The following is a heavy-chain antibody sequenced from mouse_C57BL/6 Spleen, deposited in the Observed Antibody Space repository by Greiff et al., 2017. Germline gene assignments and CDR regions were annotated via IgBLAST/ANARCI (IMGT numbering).Heavy chain of an antibody. J-gene: IGHJ2*01. V-gene: IGHV1-63*01. CDR2: IYPGGGYT. CDR3: AIGGDYGNYEAFDY. Sequence: VQLQQSGAELVRPGTSVKMSCKASGYTFTNYWIGWAKQRPGHGLEWIGDIYPGGGYTNYNEKFKGKATLTADKSSSTAYIQFSSLTSEDSAIYYCAIGGDYGNYEAFDYWGQGTTLTVSS. CDR1: GYTFTNYW. D-gene: IGHD2-1*01.